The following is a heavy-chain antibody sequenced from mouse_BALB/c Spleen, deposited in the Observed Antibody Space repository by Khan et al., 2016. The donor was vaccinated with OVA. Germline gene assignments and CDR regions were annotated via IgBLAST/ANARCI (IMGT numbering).Heavy chain of an antibody. J-gene: IGHJ2*01. CDR1: GYTFTNYC. D-gene: IGHD2-3*01. CDR3: TRDDPENFDF. V-gene: IGHV1-69*02. Sequence: QVQLKQSGAELVRPGASVKLSCKASGYTFTNYCIHWVKQRPGQGLKWIGNIYPSDSNTNYNQKFKDKATLTVDKFSSTAYMQLSSLTSEDSAVYYCTRDDPENFDFWGQGTTLTVSS. CDR2: IYPSDSNT.